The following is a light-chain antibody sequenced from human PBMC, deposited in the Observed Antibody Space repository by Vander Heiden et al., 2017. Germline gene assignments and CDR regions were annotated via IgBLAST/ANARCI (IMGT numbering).Light chain of an antibody. CDR1: SSDVGGYL. J-gene: IGLJ1*01. CDR3: CSYAGSSAFYV. V-gene: IGLV2-23*02. CDR2: EVS. Sequence: QSALTQPASVSGSPGQSITISCTGNSSDVGGYLVSWYQQYPGKAPKLMIYEVSKRPSGVSNRFSGSKSGNTASLTISGLQAEDEADYYCCSYAGSSAFYVFGTGTKVTVL.